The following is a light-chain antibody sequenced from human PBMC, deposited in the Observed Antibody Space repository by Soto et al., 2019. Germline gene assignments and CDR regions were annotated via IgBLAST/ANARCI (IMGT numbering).Light chain of an antibody. J-gene: IGKJ1*01. CDR3: QQYNNWPPKA. CDR2: GAS. V-gene: IGKV3-15*01. CDR1: QSVSSN. Sequence: EIEMTQSPATLSVSPGERATLSCRASQSVSSNLAWYQQKPGQAPRLLIYGASTRSTGIPARFSGSGSGTELTITIISLQSEDFAVYYCQQYNNWPPKAFGQGTKVEIK.